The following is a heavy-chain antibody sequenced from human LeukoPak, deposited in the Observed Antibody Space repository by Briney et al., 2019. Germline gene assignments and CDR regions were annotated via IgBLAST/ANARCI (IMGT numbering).Heavy chain of an antibody. Sequence: GGSLRLSCAASGFTLSSYAMRWVRPAPGKGLEYVSAISKNGGNTYYANSVKGRFSISRDNSKNTLYLQMGSLRTEDMAVYYCARVGEGRYYQYYYMDVWGKGTTVTVSS. V-gene: IGHV3-64*01. J-gene: IGHJ6*03. CDR2: ISKNGGNT. CDR1: GFTLSSYA. CDR3: ARVGEGRYYQYYYMDV. D-gene: IGHD1-26*01.